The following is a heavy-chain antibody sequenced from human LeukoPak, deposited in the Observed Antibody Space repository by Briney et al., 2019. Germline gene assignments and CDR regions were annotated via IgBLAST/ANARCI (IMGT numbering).Heavy chain of an antibody. CDR1: GFTFPNYA. V-gene: IGHV3-23*01. CDR3: AKGTLRFSWNYFDY. Sequence: GGSLRLSCAASGFTFPNYAMSWVRQAPGKGLEWVSGIIAEFDTTYYADSVKGRFTISRDNSKNTLYLQMNSLRAEDTAVYYCAKGTLRFSWNYFDYWGQGTLVTVSS. CDR2: IIAEFDTT. D-gene: IGHD3-3*01. J-gene: IGHJ4*02.